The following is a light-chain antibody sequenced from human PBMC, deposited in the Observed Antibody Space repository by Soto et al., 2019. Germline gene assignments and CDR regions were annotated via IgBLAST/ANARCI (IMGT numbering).Light chain of an antibody. V-gene: IGLV1-47*02. CDR2: TND. CDR3: AAWDDSLRGWV. Sequence: QSVLTQPPSASGTPGQRVTIFCSGSSSNIGSNYVYWYQQLPGTAPKLLIYTNDQRPSGVPDRFSGSKSGTSASLAISGLRSEDEADYYCAAWDDSLRGWVFGGGTKLTVL. J-gene: IGLJ3*02. CDR1: SSNIGSNY.